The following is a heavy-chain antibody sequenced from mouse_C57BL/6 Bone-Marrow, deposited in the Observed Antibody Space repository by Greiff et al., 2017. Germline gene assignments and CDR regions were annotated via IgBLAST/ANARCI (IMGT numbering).Heavy chain of an antibody. Sequence: EVKLVESGGDLVKPGGSLKLSCAASGFTFSSYGMSWVRQTPDKRLEWVATISSGGSYTYYPDSVKGRFTISRDNAKNTLYLQMSSLKSEDTAMYYCARPLGDYAMDYWGQGTSVTVSS. CDR2: ISSGGSYT. CDR3: ARPLGDYAMDY. V-gene: IGHV5-6*01. CDR1: GFTFSSYG. D-gene: IGHD3-3*01. J-gene: IGHJ4*01.